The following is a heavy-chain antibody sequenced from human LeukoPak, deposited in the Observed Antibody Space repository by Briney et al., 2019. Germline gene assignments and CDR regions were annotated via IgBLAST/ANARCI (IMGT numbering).Heavy chain of an antibody. J-gene: IGHJ4*02. CDR3: AREYQWLVGVDY. CDR1: GFTFSSYA. D-gene: IGHD6-19*01. CDR2: ISYDGSNK. Sequence: GGSLRLSCAASGFTFSSYAMHWVRQAPGKGLEWVAAISYDGSNKYYADSVKGRFTISRDNSKNTLYLQMNSLRAEDTAVYYCAREYQWLVGVDYWGQGTLVTVSS. V-gene: IGHV3-30*04.